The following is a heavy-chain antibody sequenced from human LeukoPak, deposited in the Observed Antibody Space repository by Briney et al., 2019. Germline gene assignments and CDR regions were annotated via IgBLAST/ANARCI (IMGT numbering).Heavy chain of an antibody. D-gene: IGHD3-3*01. Sequence: SVEVSCKASGGTFSSYAISWVRQAPGQGLEWMGGIIPIFGTANYAQKFQGRVTITADESTSTAYMELSSLRSEYTAVYYCARDRDFWSGYYDFDYWGQGALVTVSS. CDR3: ARDRDFWSGYYDFDY. J-gene: IGHJ4*02. CDR1: GGTFSSYA. V-gene: IGHV1-69*13. CDR2: IIPIFGTA.